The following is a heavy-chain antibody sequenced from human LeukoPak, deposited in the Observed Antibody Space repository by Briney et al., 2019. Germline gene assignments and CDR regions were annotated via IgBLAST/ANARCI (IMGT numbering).Heavy chain of an antibody. CDR3: ARVVPAAISVTGTPYYFDY. V-gene: IGHV1-69*05. Sequence: GASVKVSCKASGYTFTSYGISWVRQAPGQGLEWMGGIIPIFGTANYAQKFQGRVTITTDESTSTAYMELSSLRSEDTAVYYCARVVPAAISVTGTPYYFDYWGQGTLVTVSS. CDR2: IIPIFGTA. J-gene: IGHJ4*02. D-gene: IGHD2-2*02. CDR1: GYTFTSYG.